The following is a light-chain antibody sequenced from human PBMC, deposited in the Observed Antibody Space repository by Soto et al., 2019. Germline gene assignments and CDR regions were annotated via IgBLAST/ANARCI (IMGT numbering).Light chain of an antibody. CDR1: QDITNY. CDR2: DVS. V-gene: IGKV2D-29*01. CDR3: MQRTHVPIT. Sequence: MTQSPSSLSASVGDRVTITCQASQDITNYLYWYLQRPGQPPQLLIYDVSNRFSGVPDRFSGSGSGTDFTLKISRVEAEDVGVYYCMQRTHVPITFGQGTRLEIK. J-gene: IGKJ5*01.